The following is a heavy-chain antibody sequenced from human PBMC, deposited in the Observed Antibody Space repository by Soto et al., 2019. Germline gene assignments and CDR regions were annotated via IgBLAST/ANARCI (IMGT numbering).Heavy chain of an antibody. CDR2: IIPIFGTA. CDR3: ARESAGIYSYGLDEGGGFDY. J-gene: IGHJ4*02. D-gene: IGHD5-18*01. Sequence: QVQLVQSGAEVKKPGSSVKVSCKASGGTFSSYAISWVRQAPGQGLEWMGGIIPIFGTANYAQKFQGRVTITADESTSTAYMELSSLRSEDTAVYYCARESAGIYSYGLDEGGGFDYWGQGTLVTVSS. CDR1: GGTFSSYA. V-gene: IGHV1-69*01.